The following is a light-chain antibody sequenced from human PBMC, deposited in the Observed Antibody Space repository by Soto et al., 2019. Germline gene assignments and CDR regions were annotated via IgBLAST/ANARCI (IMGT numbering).Light chain of an antibody. CDR1: SSDIAIYNY. J-gene: IGLJ1*01. V-gene: IGLV2-14*01. Sequence: QSALTQPASVSGSPGQSIAISCTGSSSDIAIYNYVSWFQQHPGKAPKLIIYEVSNRPSGISNRFSGSKSGNTASLTISGLQAEGEADYYCISYAGTSTRFVFGTGTKVTVL. CDR3: ISYAGTSTRFV. CDR2: EVS.